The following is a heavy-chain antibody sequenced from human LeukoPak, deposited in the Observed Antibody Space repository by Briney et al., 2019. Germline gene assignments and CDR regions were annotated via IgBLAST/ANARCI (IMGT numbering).Heavy chain of an antibody. Sequence: GGSLRLSCAASGFTFSDYYMSWIRQAPGKGLEWVSYISSSGSTIYYADSVKGRFTISRDNAKNSLYLQMNSLRAEDTAVYYCARIHLRYCSGGSCYPYYFDYWGQGTLVTVSS. CDR3: ARIHLRYCSGGSCYPYYFDY. D-gene: IGHD2-15*01. V-gene: IGHV3-11*01. J-gene: IGHJ4*02. CDR2: ISSSGSTI. CDR1: GFTFSDYY.